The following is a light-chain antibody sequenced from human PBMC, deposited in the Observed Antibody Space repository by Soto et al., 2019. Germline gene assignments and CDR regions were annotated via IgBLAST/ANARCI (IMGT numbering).Light chain of an antibody. J-gene: IGKJ2*01. Sequence: EIVMTQSPATLSVSPGERATLSCRASQSVSSNLAWYQHKPGQAPRLLIYGASTRATGIPARFSGSGYGTEVTLTISSLQSEDFAVYYCQQYNNWPYTFGQGTKLEI. CDR3: QQYNNWPYT. CDR1: QSVSSN. V-gene: IGKV3-15*01. CDR2: GAS.